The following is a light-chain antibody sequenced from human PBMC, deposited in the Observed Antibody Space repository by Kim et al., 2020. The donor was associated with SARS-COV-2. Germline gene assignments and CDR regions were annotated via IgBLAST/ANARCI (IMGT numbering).Light chain of an antibody. J-gene: IGKJ5*01. CDR1: HHLDTF. V-gene: IGKV3-11*01. CDR3: QHRSNWPPRIT. CDR2: DDS. Sequence: PGNTTPLPCKSCHHLDTFFAWYQQKPGQSPRLLIYDDSYRATGIPARYRGSGSVTDFTLTISSLEPEDFAVYYCQHRSNWPPRITFGQGTRLEIK.